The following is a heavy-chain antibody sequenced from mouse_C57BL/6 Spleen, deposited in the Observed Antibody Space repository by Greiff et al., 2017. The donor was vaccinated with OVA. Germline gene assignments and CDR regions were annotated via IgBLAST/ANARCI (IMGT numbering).Heavy chain of an antibody. CDR1: GYTFTNYW. CDR2: IYPGGGYT. V-gene: IGHV1-63*01. Sequence: VKVVESGAELVRPGTSVKMSCKASGYTFTNYWIGWAKQRPGHGLEWIGDIYPGGGYTNYNEKFKGKATLTADKSSSTAYMQFSSLTSEDSAIYYCARITTDGAMDYWGQGTSVTVSS. J-gene: IGHJ4*01. CDR3: ARITTDGAMDY. D-gene: IGHD1-1*01.